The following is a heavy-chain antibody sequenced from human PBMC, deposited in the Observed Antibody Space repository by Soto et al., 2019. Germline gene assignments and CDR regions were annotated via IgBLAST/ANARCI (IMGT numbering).Heavy chain of an antibody. J-gene: IGHJ4*02. D-gene: IGHD6-19*01. V-gene: IGHV1-69*12. CDR1: GGTFSSYA. CDR2: IIPIFGTA. CDR3: ARALPGLGIAVAGYFDY. Sequence: QVQLVQSGAEVKKPGSSVKVSCKASGGTFSSYAISWVRQAPGQGLEWMGGIIPIFGTANYAQKFQGRVTISADESPSTAYLELSSLRSEDTAVYYWARALPGLGIAVAGYFDYWGQGTLVTVS.